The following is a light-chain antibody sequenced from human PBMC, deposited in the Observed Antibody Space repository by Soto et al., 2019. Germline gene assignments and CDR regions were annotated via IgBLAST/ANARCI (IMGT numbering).Light chain of an antibody. V-gene: IGLV2-11*02. CDR3: CSYAGTYTWV. CDR2: DVS. Sequence: QSVLTQPPSVSAAPGQKVTISCFGTSADIGNHYVSWYQHLPGTAPKLIIYDVSKRPSGVPDRFSGSKSGNTASLTISGLQADDEADYCCCSYAGTYTWVFGGGTKLTVL. CDR1: SADIGNHY. J-gene: IGLJ3*02.